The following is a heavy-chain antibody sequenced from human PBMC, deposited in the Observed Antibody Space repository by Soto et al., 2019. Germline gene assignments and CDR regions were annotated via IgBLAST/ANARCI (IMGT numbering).Heavy chain of an antibody. J-gene: IGHJ4*02. V-gene: IGHV3-30*18. Sequence: PGGSLRLSCAASGFTFSSYGMHWVRQAPGKGLEWVAVISYDGSNKYYADYVKGQITISRDNSKNTLYLQMNSLRAEDTAVYYCAKDPVITMIVGIFDYWGQGTLVTVSS. CDR2: ISYDGSNK. D-gene: IGHD3-22*01. CDR3: AKDPVITMIVGIFDY. CDR1: GFTFSSYG.